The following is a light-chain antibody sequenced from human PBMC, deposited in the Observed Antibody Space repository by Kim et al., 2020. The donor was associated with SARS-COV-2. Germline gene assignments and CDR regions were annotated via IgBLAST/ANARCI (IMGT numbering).Light chain of an antibody. CDR1: QSVSSNY. J-gene: IGKJ1*01. V-gene: IGKV3-20*01. CDR3: QQYGSSPET. CDR2: GAS. Sequence: PGESSTLFSSATQSVSSNYLAWYQQKPGQAPKLLIYGASSRATGIPDRFSGSGSGTDFTLTISRLEPEDFAVYYCQQYGSSPETFGQGTKVDIK.